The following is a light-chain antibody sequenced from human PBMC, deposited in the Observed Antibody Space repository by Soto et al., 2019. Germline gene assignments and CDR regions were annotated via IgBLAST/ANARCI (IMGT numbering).Light chain of an antibody. CDR3: QQYNNWPLT. CDR2: GAT. J-gene: IGKJ4*01. V-gene: IGKV3-15*01. Sequence: ETVMTQSPATLSVSPGERATLSCRAGQSISNNLAWSQQNPGQAPRLLFYGATTRATGMPSRFSGRGSGTEFTLTISSLQSEDFAVYYCQQYNNWPLTFGGGTKVEIK. CDR1: QSISNN.